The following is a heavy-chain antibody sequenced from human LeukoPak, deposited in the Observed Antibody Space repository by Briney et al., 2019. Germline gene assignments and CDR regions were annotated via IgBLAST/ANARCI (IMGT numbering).Heavy chain of an antibody. J-gene: IGHJ3*02. Sequence: SETLSLTCAVYGGSFSGYYWSWIRQPPGKGLEWIGEINHSGSTNYNPSLKSRVTMSVDTSKNQFSLKLSSVTAADTAVYYCARDGYYDFWSGSVSVAFDIWGQGTMVTVSS. CDR2: INHSGST. CDR1: GGSFSGYY. D-gene: IGHD3-3*01. V-gene: IGHV4-34*01. CDR3: ARDGYYDFWSGSVSVAFDI.